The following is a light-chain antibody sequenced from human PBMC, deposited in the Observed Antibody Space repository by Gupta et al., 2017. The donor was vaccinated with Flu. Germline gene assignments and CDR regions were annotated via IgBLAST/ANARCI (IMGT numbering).Light chain of an antibody. Sequence: SVTISCTGTSSDIGTYNRVSWYQQSPGTAPKLMIYEVSNRPSGVPDRFSGSKSGNTASLTISGLQGEDEADYYCSSYTSSDTFVFGTGTKVTVL. V-gene: IGLV2-18*02. CDR1: SSDIGTYNR. CDR2: EVS. CDR3: SSYTSSDTFV. J-gene: IGLJ1*01.